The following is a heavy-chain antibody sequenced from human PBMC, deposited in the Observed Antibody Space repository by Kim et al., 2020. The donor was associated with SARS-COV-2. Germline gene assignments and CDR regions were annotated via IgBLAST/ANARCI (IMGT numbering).Heavy chain of an antibody. V-gene: IGHV3-23*01. J-gene: IGHJ4*02. CDR1: GFTFSSYA. Sequence: GGSLRLSCAASGFTFSSYAMSWVRQAPGKGLEWVSAISGSGGSTYYADSVKGRFTISRDNSKNTLYLQMNSLRAEDTAVYYCAKGGGSYGFIDYFDYWGQGTLVTVSS. CDR3: AKGGGSYGFIDYFDY. CDR2: ISGSGGST. D-gene: IGHD1-26*01.